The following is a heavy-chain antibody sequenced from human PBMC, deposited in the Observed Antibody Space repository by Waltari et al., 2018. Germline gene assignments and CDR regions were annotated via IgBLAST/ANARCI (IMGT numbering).Heavy chain of an antibody. CDR3: AKEGGYSYYNNYFDS. D-gene: IGHD3-10*01. CDR2: ISYNGGKT. Sequence: EAHLVESGGRETRPGGSLSLSCVAPGFAFEFNGLSWVRQGPGKGLEWVGSISYNGGKTYYAESVEGRFSISRDNAESSLYLQMNSLRVEDTALYYCAKEGGYSYYNNYFDSWGQGTRVTVSS. J-gene: IGHJ5*01. V-gene: IGHV3-20*04. CDR1: GFAFEFNG.